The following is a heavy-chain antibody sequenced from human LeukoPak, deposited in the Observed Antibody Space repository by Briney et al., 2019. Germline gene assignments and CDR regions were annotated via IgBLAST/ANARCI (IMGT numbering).Heavy chain of an antibody. J-gene: IGHJ3*02. CDR3: ARVLCVSNGICYAFDI. V-gene: IGHV4-4*07. CDR1: GTFISPYH. CDR2: MYSSGSS. Sequence: SETLSLTCTVSGTFISPYHWSWSRQSAGKGLEWIGLMYSSGSSNYSPSLKSRLTISPDNSKNQFSLRLSSVTAADTAVYYCARVLCVSNGICYAFDIWGQGTTVIVSS. D-gene: IGHD2-8*01.